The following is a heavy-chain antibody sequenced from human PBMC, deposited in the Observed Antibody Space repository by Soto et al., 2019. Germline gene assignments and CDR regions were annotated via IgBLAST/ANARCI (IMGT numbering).Heavy chain of an antibody. CDR3: ARGAMAFYYYGMDV. CDR2: IIPIFGTA. CDR1: GGTFSRHA. V-gene: IGHV1-69*12. Sequence: QVQLVQSGAEVKKPGSSVKVSCKASGGTFSRHAISWVRQAPGQGLEWMGGIIPIFGTANYAQQFQGRVTITADEATSTAYMALCSPRSEDTAVYYCARGAMAFYYYGMDVWGQGTTVTVSS. J-gene: IGHJ6*02. D-gene: IGHD5-18*01.